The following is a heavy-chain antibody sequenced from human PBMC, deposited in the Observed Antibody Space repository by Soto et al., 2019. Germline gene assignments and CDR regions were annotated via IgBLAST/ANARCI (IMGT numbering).Heavy chain of an antibody. V-gene: IGHV4-59*01. D-gene: IGHD2-2*01. CDR2: IYYSGST. J-gene: IGHJ5*02. Sequence: SETLSLTCTVSGGSISSYYWSWIRQPPGKGLEWIGYIYYSGSTNYNPSLKSRVTISVDTSKNQFSLKLSSVTAADTAVYYCARGWSEPAALYWFDPWGQGTLVTVSS. CDR3: ARGWSEPAALYWFDP. CDR1: GGSISSYY.